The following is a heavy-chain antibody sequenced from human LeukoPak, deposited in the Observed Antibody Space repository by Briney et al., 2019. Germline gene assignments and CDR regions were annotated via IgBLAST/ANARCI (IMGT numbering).Heavy chain of an antibody. J-gene: IGHJ4*02. D-gene: IGHD4-23*01. Sequence: GASVKVSCKASGGTFSSYAISWVRQAPGQGLEWMGRIIPILGIANYAQKFQGRVTITADESTSTAYMELSSLRSEDTAVYYCARDRDSGGASWYFDYWGQGTLVTVSS. CDR2: IIPILGIA. CDR1: GGTFSSYA. V-gene: IGHV1-69*04. CDR3: ARDRDSGGASWYFDY.